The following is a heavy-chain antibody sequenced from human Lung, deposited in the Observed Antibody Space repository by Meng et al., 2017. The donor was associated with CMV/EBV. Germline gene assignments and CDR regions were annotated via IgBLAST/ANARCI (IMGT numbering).Heavy chain of an antibody. Sequence: GESLKISCAASGFIFGNAWMTWVRQTPGKGLEWIGRIKSKSDGETTDYLSLLKGRSTISRDNSKNTLYLQMTSLKADDTAVYYCATYGAARKFDFWGQGTXVTVAS. D-gene: IGHD4-17*01. CDR2: IKSKSDGETT. CDR3: ATYGAARKFDF. CDR1: GFIFGNAW. J-gene: IGHJ4*02. V-gene: IGHV3-15*01.